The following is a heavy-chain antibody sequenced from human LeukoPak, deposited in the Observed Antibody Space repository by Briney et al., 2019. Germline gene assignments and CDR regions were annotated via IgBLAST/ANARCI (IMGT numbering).Heavy chain of an antibody. J-gene: IGHJ5*01. CDR1: GFTFSSYE. CDR3: ARDRGYCRSTSCYSYWFDS. D-gene: IGHD2-2*03. CDR2: ISSSGGTI. V-gene: IGHV3-48*03. Sequence: TGGSLRLSCAASGFTFSSYEMNWVRQAPGKGLEWVSFISSSGGTIYYADSVKGRFTISRDNADNSLYLQMNSLRAEDTAVYYCARDRGYCRSTSCYSYWFDSWGQGTLVTVSS.